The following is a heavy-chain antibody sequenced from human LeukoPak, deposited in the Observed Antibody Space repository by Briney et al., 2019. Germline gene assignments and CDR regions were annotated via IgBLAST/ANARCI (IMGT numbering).Heavy chain of an antibody. CDR1: GGSISSYY. J-gene: IGHJ4*02. V-gene: IGHV4-59*01. Sequence: SETLSLTCTVSGGSISSYYWSWIRQPPGKGLEWIGYIYYSGSTNYNPSLKSRVTISVDTSKNQFSLQLSSVTAADTAVYYCARYCSSTSCYNYFDYWGQGTLVTVSS. D-gene: IGHD2-2*02. CDR3: ARYCSSTSCYNYFDY. CDR2: IYYSGST.